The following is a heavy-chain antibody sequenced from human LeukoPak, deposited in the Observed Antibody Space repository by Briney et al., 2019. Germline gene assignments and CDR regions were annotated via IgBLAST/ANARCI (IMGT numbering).Heavy chain of an antibody. CDR3: ARDSGTTGEVKFDP. D-gene: IGHD3-10*01. CDR1: GYSISSGYY. CDR2: INHSGST. Sequence: SETLSLTCTVSGYSISSGYYWSWIRQPPGKGLEWIGEINHSGSTNYNPSLKSRVTMSVDSSKTQFSLKLSSVTAADTAIYYCARDSGTTGEVKFDPWGQGTLVTVSS. V-gene: IGHV4-38-2*02. J-gene: IGHJ5*02.